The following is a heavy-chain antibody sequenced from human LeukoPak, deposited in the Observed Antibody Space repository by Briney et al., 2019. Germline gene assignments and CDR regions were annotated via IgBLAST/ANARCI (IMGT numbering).Heavy chain of an antibody. V-gene: IGHV4-4*07. D-gene: IGHD2-2*01. CDR3: ARGPAAYDY. Sequence: PSETLSLTCTVSGGSISTYYWTWIRQPAGKGLEWIGRIYTSGRTTYNPSLKSRVTMSVDTSKNQFSLRLSSVTAADTAVYYCARGPAAYDYWGQGTLVTVSS. CDR2: IYTSGRT. CDR1: GGSISTYY. J-gene: IGHJ4*02.